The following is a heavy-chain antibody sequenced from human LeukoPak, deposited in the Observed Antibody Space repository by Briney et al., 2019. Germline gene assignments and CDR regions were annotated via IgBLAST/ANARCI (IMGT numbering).Heavy chain of an antibody. Sequence: PGRSLRLSCAASGFTFSSYAMHWVRQAPGKGLEWVAVISYDGSNKYYADSVKGRFTISRDNSKNTLYLQMNSLRAEDTAVYYCASIGSYYSAHYWGQETLVTVSS. V-gene: IGHV3-30-3*01. D-gene: IGHD3-10*01. CDR2: ISYDGSNK. J-gene: IGHJ4*02. CDR1: GFTFSSYA. CDR3: ASIGSYYSAHY.